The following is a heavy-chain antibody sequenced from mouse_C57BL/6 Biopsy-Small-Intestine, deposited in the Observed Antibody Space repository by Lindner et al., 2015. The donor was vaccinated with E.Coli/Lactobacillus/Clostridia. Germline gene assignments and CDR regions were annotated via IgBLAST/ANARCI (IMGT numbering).Heavy chain of an antibody. CDR1: GYTFTAYW. V-gene: IGHV1-9*01. CDR3: ARRFGVPYTMDY. J-gene: IGHJ4*01. CDR2: ILPGSGTT. Sequence: VQLQESGAELMKPGASVKLSCKATGYTFTAYWIEWVKQRPGHGLEWIGEILPGSGTTDYNEKFKGKATFTADTSSNTAYIQLSSLTIEDSAIYYCARRFGVPYTMDYWGQGTSVTASS. D-gene: IGHD3-1*01.